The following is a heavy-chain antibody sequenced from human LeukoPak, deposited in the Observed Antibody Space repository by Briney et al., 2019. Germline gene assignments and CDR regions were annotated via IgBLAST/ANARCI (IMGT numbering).Heavy chain of an antibody. CDR1: RYTFSNYD. Sequence: ASVKVSCKASRYTFSNYDINWVRQATGQGLEWMGWMSPNSGNTNYAQKLQGRVTMTTDTSTSTAYMELRSLRSDDTAVYYCARDGITMVRGVIISTDYWGQGTLVTVST. V-gene: IGHV1-18*01. CDR2: MSPNSGNT. CDR3: ARDGITMVRGVIISTDY. D-gene: IGHD3-10*01. J-gene: IGHJ4*02.